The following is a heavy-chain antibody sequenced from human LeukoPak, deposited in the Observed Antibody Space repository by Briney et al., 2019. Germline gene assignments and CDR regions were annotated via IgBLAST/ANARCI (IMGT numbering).Heavy chain of an antibody. Sequence: PGGSLRLSCAASGFTFNNYVMSWVRQAPGKGLEWVSTINGGGYNTYYADSVKGRFTISRDNSKNTLSLQVYTLRAEDTAVYYCARASGIYGSGWYFDYWGQGILVTVSS. J-gene: IGHJ4*02. V-gene: IGHV3-23*01. CDR1: GFTFNNYV. CDR2: INGGGYNT. CDR3: ARASGIYGSGWYFDY. D-gene: IGHD6-19*01.